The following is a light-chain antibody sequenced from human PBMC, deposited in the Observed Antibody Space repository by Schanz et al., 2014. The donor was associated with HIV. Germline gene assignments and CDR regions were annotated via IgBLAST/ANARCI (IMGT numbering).Light chain of an antibody. V-gene: IGKV3-20*01. CDR1: QSVSSSY. CDR2: GAS. J-gene: IGKJ1*01. CDR3: QQYYTTPT. Sequence: EIVLTQSPGTLSLSPGERATLSCRASQSVSSSYLAWYQQKPGQAPRLLIYGASTRATGVPARFSGSGSGTEFTLTIGSLQAEDVAVYFCQQYYTTPTFGQGTRVEIK.